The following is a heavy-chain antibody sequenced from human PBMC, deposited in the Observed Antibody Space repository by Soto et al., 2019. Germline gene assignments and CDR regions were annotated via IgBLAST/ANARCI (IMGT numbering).Heavy chain of an antibody. J-gene: IGHJ4*02. V-gene: IGHV3-53*02. CDR2: IYSADKT. CDR1: GFSITDNY. Sequence: EVHLLETGGGLIQPGGSLRLSCATSGFSITDNYMAWVRQAPGKGLEWVSVIYSADKTYYTDYVKGRVTISRDSSKNTLFLQMNSLRPEDTAVYYCARATYEDNYYFDSWGQGSLVTVSS. D-gene: IGHD1-1*01. CDR3: ARATYEDNYYFDS.